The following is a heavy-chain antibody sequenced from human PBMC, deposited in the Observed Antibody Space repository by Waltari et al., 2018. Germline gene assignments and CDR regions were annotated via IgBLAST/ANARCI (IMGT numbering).Heavy chain of an antibody. D-gene: IGHD6-19*01. CDR3: AGLYSSGWYDAFDI. J-gene: IGHJ3*02. V-gene: IGHV4-59*08. CDR1: GGSISSYY. CDR2: IYYSGST. Sequence: QVQLQESGPGLVKPSETLSLTCTVSGGSISSYYWSWIRQPPGKGLEWIGYIYYSGSTNSNPSLEGLIPISVDTSKNQFSLKLSSVTAADTALYYCAGLYSSGWYDAFDIWGQGTMVTVSS.